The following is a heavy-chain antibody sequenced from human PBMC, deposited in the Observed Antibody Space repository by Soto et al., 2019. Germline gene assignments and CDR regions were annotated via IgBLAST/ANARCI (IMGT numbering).Heavy chain of an antibody. J-gene: IGHJ4*02. CDR2: ISDSGST. V-gene: IGHV3-23*01. CDR1: GFTFSTSA. D-gene: IGHD2-2*03. Sequence: EVQLLESGGGLVQPGGSLRLSCEASGFTFSTSAMSWVRQAPGKGLEWVSTISDSGSTYYADSVKGRFTISRDNSKNTLYLQMNRLRAEDTAVFYCAKVSGEDGYCSRTSCLYYFHHWGQGTLVTVSS. CDR3: AKVSGEDGYCSRTSCLYYFHH.